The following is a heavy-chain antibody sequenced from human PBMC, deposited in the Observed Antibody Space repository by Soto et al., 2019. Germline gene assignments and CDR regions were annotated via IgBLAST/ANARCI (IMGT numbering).Heavy chain of an antibody. Sequence: ASVKVSCKASGYTFTGYYMHRVREAPGQGLEWMGWINPNSGGTNYAQKFQGWVTMTRDTSISTAYMELSRLRSDDTAVYYCARVKRYYDSSGYPYYYYGMDVWGQGTTVTVSS. D-gene: IGHD3-22*01. V-gene: IGHV1-2*04. CDR2: INPNSGGT. J-gene: IGHJ6*02. CDR1: GYTFTGYY. CDR3: ARVKRYYDSSGYPYYYYGMDV.